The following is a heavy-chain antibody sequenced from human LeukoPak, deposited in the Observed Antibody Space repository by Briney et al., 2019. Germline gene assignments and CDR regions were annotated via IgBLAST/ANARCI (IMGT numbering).Heavy chain of an antibody. V-gene: IGHV3-43*02. CDR2: ISGDGGST. Sequence: GGALRLSCAASGFTFYDYAMHWGPQAPGKGLERVSLISGDGGSTYYAESVKGRFTISRDNSKNSLYLQMNSLGTEDTALYYCATSDFAAHFDYWGQGCLVTVSS. CDR3: ATSDFAAHFDY. J-gene: IGHJ4*02. CDR1: GFTFYDYA. D-gene: IGHD2/OR15-2a*01.